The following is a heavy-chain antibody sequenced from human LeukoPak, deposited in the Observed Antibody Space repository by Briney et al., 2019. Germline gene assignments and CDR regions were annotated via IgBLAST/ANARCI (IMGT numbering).Heavy chain of an antibody. J-gene: IGHJ4*02. V-gene: IGHV4-39*01. D-gene: IGHD3-3*01. CDR2: IYYSGST. CDR1: GGSISSSSYY. Sequence: SETLSLTCTVSGGSISSSSYYWGWIRQPPGKGLEWIGSIYYSGSTYYNPSLKSRVTISVDTSKNQFSLKLSSVTAADTAVYYCATTVLRFLEWYNDYWGQGTLVTVPS. CDR3: ATTVLRFLEWYNDY.